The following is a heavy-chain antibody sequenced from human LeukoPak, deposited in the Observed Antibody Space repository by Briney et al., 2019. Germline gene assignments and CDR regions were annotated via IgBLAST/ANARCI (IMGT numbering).Heavy chain of an antibody. D-gene: IGHD3-10*01. V-gene: IGHV3-23*01. Sequence: GGSLRLSCAASGFTFSSYAMSWVRQAPGKGLDWVSTISGSGGTTYYADSVKGRFTISRDNSKNTLYLQMNSLRAEDMRAEDTAVYYCAKDMYGSGSRTKYGMDVWGQGTTVTVSS. J-gene: IGHJ6*02. CDR1: GFTFSSYA. CDR2: ISGSGGTT. CDR3: AKDMYGSGSRTKYGMDV.